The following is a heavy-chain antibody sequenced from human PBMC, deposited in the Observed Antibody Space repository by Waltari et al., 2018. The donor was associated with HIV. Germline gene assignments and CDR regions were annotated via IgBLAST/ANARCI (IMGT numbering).Heavy chain of an antibody. CDR1: GGSISSSSYY. D-gene: IGHD3-22*01. J-gene: IGHJ4*02. CDR3: ARVPYYYDSSGYTV. V-gene: IGHV4-39*07. CDR2: IYYSGST. Sequence: QLQLQASGPGLVKPSETLSLTCPVSGGSISSSSYYWGWIRQPPGKGLEWIGSIYYSGSTYYNPSLKSRVTISVDTSKNQFSLKLSSVTAADTAVYYCARVPYYYDSSGYTVWGQGTLVTVSS.